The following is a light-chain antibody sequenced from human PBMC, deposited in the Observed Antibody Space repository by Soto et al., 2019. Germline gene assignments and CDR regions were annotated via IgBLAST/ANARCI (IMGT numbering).Light chain of an antibody. J-gene: IGKJ1*01. Sequence: DIQMTQSPSSLSASVGDRVTVTCRASQSISTFLNWYQQKPGKAPNLLIYTTSTLHGGVPSRFSGSGSGTDFTLTISSLRPEDFATYYCQQSFTAPWTFGQGTRVEIK. CDR3: QQSFTAPWT. CDR1: QSISTF. CDR2: TTS. V-gene: IGKV1-39*01.